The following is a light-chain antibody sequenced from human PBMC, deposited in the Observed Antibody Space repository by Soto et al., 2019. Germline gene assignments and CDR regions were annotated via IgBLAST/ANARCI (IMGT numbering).Light chain of an antibody. CDR2: EVR. J-gene: IGLJ2*01. CDR3: SSYGGSDNLI. Sequence: QSALTQPPSASGSPGQSVTISCTGSSNDLGGYNYVSWYQHHPGKAPKLIIYEVRERPSGVPDRFSGSKSGNTASLTVSGLQAEDEADSYCSSYGGSDNLIFGGGTKLTVL. CDR1: SNDLGGYNY. V-gene: IGLV2-8*01.